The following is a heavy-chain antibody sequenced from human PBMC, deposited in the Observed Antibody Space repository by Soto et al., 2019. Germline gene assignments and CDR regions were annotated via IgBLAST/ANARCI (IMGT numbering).Heavy chain of an antibody. V-gene: IGHV3-7*01. Sequence: GGSLRLSCAASGFTFSSYWMSWVRQAPGKGLDWVANIKQDGSEKNYVDSVKGRFIISRDNAKNSLYLQMNSLRAEDTAVYYCARDPQTPYYYDSSAGYYFDYWGQGTLVTVSS. J-gene: IGHJ4*02. D-gene: IGHD3-22*01. CDR2: IKQDGSEK. CDR3: ARDPQTPYYYDSSAGYYFDY. CDR1: GFTFSSYW.